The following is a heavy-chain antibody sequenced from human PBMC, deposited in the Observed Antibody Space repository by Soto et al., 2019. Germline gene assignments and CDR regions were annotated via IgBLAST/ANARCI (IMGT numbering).Heavy chain of an antibody. D-gene: IGHD2-21*02. J-gene: IGHJ4*02. CDR2: IYYSGRT. Sequence: SETLSLTCTVSGGSISSYYWSWIRQPPGKGLEWIGYIYYSGRTNYNPSLKSRVTISVDTSKNQFSLKLSSVTAADTAVYYCARDPRVTRFASWGQGTLVTVSS. CDR1: GGSISSYY. V-gene: IGHV4-59*01. CDR3: ARDPRVTRFAS.